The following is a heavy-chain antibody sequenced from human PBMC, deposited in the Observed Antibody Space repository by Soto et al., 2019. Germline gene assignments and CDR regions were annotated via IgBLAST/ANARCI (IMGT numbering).Heavy chain of an antibody. V-gene: IGHV1-2*02. D-gene: IGHD1-1*01. CDR2: INPNSGGT. CDR3: ARAQGSVGPRSGQKSRPPGRIDY. Sequence: GASVKVSCKASGYTFTGYYMHWVRQAPGQGLEWMGWINPNSGGTNYAQKFQGRVTMTRDTSISTAYMELSRLRSDDTAVYYCARAQGSVGPRSGQKSRPPGRIDYWGQGTLVTVSS. CDR1: GYTFTGYY. J-gene: IGHJ4*02.